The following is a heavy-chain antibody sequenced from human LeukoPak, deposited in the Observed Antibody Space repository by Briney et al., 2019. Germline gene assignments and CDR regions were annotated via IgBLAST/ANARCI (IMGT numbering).Heavy chain of an antibody. D-gene: IGHD3-16*01. CDR1: GGSISSSSYY. CDR3: ARSPKWLWGRNYFDY. J-gene: IGHJ4*02. V-gene: IGHV4-39*07. CDR2: IYHSGST. Sequence: SETLSLTCTVSGGSISSSSYYWGWIRQPPGKGLEWIGEIYHSGSTNYNPSLKSRVTISVDKSKNQFSLKLSSVTAADTAVYYCARSPKWLWGRNYFDYWGQGTLVTVSS.